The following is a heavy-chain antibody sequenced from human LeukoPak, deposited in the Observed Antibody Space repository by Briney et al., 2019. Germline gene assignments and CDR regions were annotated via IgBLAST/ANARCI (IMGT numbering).Heavy chain of an antibody. Sequence: PGGSLRLSCAASGFTFSSYWMSWVRQAPGKGLEWVANIKQDGSEKYYVDSVKGRFTISRDNAKNSLYLQMNSLRAEDTAVYYCARDGEGNRPYYMDVWGKGTTVTVSS. V-gene: IGHV3-7*01. CDR1: GFTFSSYW. D-gene: IGHD1-14*01. CDR3: ARDGEGNRPYYMDV. CDR2: IKQDGSEK. J-gene: IGHJ6*03.